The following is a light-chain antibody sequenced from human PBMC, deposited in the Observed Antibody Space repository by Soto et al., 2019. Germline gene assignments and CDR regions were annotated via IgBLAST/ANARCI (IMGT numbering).Light chain of an antibody. J-gene: IGKJ1*01. CDR3: QQYNSYSWT. V-gene: IGKV1-5*03. CDR2: KAS. Sequence: DIQLTQSPSTLSASVGDRVTITCRASQSISSCVAWYKQKPGKAPKLLIYKASSLESGVPSRVRGSGSGTEFTLTISSLQPDDFATYYCQQYNSYSWTFGQGTKVDIK. CDR1: QSISSC.